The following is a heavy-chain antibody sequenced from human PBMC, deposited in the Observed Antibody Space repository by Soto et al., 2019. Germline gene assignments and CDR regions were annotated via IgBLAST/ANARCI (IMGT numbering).Heavy chain of an antibody. CDR2: INAYNGNT. CDR1: GYTFISYG. Sequence: VASVKVSCKASGYTFISYGIHWVRQAPGQRLEWMGWINAYNGNTKYSQKFQDRVTFTRDTSASTAYMELSSLTSGDAAVYYCARDLDDILTGPNFDPWGQGTLVTVSS. V-gene: IGHV1-3*01. CDR3: ARDLDDILTGPNFDP. J-gene: IGHJ5*02. D-gene: IGHD3-9*01.